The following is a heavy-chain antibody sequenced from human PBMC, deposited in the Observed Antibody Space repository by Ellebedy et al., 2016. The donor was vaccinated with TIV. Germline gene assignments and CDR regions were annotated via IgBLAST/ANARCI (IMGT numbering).Heavy chain of an antibody. D-gene: IGHD4/OR15-4a*01. V-gene: IGHV1-2*02. Sequence: ASVKVSCKTSGYVFTAYYIHWVRQAPGQGLEWMGWINPDSGGTNLPQKFQGRVTMTRDTSVNTAYMELTRLQSVDTAVYYCARVLRATSGMDVWGQGTTVTVS. CDR3: ARVLRATSGMDV. CDR1: GYVFTAYY. CDR2: INPDSGGT. J-gene: IGHJ6*02.